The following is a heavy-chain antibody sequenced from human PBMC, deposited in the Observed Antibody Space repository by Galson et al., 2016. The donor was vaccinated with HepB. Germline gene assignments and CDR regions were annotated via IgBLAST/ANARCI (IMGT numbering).Heavy chain of an antibody. CDR2: ITSNGITT. Sequence: SLRLSCAASGFSFSSHSMHWVRQAPGKGLEYVSVITSNGITTFYADSVKGRFTISRDNSKNTLYLQMSSLRVEDTGGYYCVKDSGSSDIWGQGTLVTVSS. D-gene: IGHD1-26*01. J-gene: IGHJ4*02. CDR3: VKDSGSSDI. CDR1: GFSFSSHS. V-gene: IGHV3-64D*09.